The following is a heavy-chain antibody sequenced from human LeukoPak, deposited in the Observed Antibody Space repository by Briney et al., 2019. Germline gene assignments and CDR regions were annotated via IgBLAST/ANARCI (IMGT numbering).Heavy chain of an antibody. CDR2: ISAYNGNT. D-gene: IGHD2-15*01. Sequence: GASVKVSCKASGYTFTSYGISWVRQAPGQGLAWMGWISAYNGNTNYAQKLQGRVTITTDTSTSTAYMELRSLRSDDTAVYYCARGPTLRIDCSGGSCYGTWVAGVDYWGQGTLVTVSS. CDR1: GYTFTSYG. J-gene: IGHJ4*02. V-gene: IGHV1-18*01. CDR3: ARGPTLRIDCSGGSCYGTWVAGVDY.